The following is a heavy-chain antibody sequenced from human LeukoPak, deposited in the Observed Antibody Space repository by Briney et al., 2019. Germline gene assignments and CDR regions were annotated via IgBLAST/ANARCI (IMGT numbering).Heavy chain of an antibody. V-gene: IGHV3-20*04. J-gene: IGHJ6*03. CDR3: ARVIAAAVFNYYYYMDV. CDR2: INWNGGST. D-gene: IGHD6-13*01. Sequence: GSLRLSCAASGFTFDDYGMSWVRQAPGKGLEWVSGINWNGGSTGYADSVKGRFTISRDNAKNSLYLQMNSLRAEDTALYYCARVIAAAVFNYYYYMDVWGKGTTVTVSS. CDR1: GFTFDDYG.